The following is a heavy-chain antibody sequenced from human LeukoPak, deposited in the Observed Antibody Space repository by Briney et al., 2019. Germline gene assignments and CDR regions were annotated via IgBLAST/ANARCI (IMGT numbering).Heavy chain of an antibody. CDR3: ARVSMVTTNFDF. Sequence: GGSLRLSCAVSGFTFSRYEMTWVRQAPGKGLEWTSYSRSSSGNIHYADSVKGRFTISRDNAKNLLFLQMNSLGAEDTAVYYCARVSMVTTNFDFWGQGTLVTVSS. CDR2: SRSSSGNI. J-gene: IGHJ4*02. V-gene: IGHV3-48*03. CDR1: GFTFSRYE. D-gene: IGHD4-17*01.